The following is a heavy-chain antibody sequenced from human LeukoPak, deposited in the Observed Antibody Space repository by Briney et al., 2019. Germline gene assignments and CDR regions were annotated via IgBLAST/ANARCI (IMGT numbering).Heavy chain of an antibody. CDR3: AKGRYYHDNSDAFEI. D-gene: IGHD3-22*01. CDR1: GFTFSSYA. CDR2: ISGSGGST. V-gene: IGHV3-23*01. Sequence: GGSLRLSCAASGFTFSSYAISWVRQAPGKGLEWVSAISGSGGSTYYADSVKGRFAISRDNSKNTLYLQMNSLRAEDTAVYQCAKGRYYHDNSDAFEIWGQGTMVTVSS. J-gene: IGHJ3*02.